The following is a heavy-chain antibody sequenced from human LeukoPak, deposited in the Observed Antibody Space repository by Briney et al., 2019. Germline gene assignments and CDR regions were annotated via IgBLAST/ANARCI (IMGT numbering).Heavy chain of an antibody. CDR2: INPSGGST. CDR1: GYTFTSYY. D-gene: IGHD2-2*01. J-gene: IGHJ4*02. Sequence: AASVKVSCKASGYTFTSYYMHWVRQAPGQGLEWMGIINPSGGSTSYAKKFQGRVTMTRDTSTSTVYMELSSLRSEDTAVYYCARDLVVPAEDETDPEGQAWGQGTLVTVSS. CDR3: ARDLVVPAEDETDPEGQA. V-gene: IGHV1-46*03.